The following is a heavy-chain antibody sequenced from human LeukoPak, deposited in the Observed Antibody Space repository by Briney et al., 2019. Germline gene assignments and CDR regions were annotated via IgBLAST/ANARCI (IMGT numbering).Heavy chain of an antibody. D-gene: IGHD4-17*01. Sequence: SETLSLTCTVSGGSISRSTYYWGWIRQPPGMGLEWIGSISYSGSTYYNSSLKSRVTISPDTSRNQFSLRLSSVTAADTAVYYCARQTTVTTSGGDASDIWGQGTMVTVSS. CDR3: ARQTTVTTSGGDASDI. CDR1: GGSISRSTYY. CDR2: ISYSGST. J-gene: IGHJ3*02. V-gene: IGHV4-39*01.